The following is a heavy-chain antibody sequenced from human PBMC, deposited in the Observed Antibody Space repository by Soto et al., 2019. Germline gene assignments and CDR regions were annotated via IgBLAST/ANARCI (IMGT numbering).Heavy chain of an antibody. D-gene: IGHD3-10*01. CDR2: IKSDGSST. V-gene: IGHV3-74*01. J-gene: IGHJ6*02. CDR1: GFTSSNYW. CDR3: ARSVRSGSFPYYYYAMDV. Sequence: EVQLVESGGGLVQPGGSLRLSCAASGFTSSNYWMHWVHQAPGKGLVWVSRIKSDGSSTSYADSVKGRFTISRDNAKNTLDLQMHGLRAEDMAVYYCARSVRSGSFPYYYYAMDVWGQGTTVTVSS.